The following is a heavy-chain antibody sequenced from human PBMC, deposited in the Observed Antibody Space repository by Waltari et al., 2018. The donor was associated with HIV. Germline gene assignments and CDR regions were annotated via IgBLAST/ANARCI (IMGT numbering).Heavy chain of an antibody. CDR3: ARGLRYDSSGYNYDDAFDI. CDR2: FGTAGDT. CDR1: GFTFSNYD. Sequence: EVHLVESGGGLVQPGGSLRLSCAASGFTFSNYDMHWVRQATGKGLELVSAFGTAGDTYYAGSVKGRFTISRENAKNSLYLQMNSLRAEDTAVYYCARGLRYDSSGYNYDDAFDIWGQGTMVTVSS. J-gene: IGHJ3*02. D-gene: IGHD3-22*01. V-gene: IGHV3-13*01.